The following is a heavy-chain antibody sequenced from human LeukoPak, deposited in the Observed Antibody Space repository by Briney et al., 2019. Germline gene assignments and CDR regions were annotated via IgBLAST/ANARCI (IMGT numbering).Heavy chain of an antibody. CDR1: GGSFSGYY. D-gene: IGHD3-16*01. CDR2: INHSGST. Sequence: SETLSLTCAVYGGSFSGYYWSWIRQPPGKGLQWIGEINHSGSTNYNPSLKSRVTISVDTSKNQFSLKLSSVTAADTAVYYCASGYDLGGLVDYWGQGTLVTVSS. J-gene: IGHJ4*02. CDR3: ASGYDLGGLVDY. V-gene: IGHV4-34*01.